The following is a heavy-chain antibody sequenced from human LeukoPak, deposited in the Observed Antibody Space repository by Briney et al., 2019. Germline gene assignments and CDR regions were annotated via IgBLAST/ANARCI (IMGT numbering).Heavy chain of an antibody. V-gene: IGHV3-23*01. CDR1: GFTFNNYA. CDR2: ISGSGGTT. Sequence: GGSLRLSCAASGFTFNNYAMNWVRQAPGKGLEWVSVISGSGGTTYYADSVKGRLTISRDNSKNTLYLQMNSLRAEDTAVYYCAKSSYYDSSGYYREYYFDYWGPGTLVTVSS. CDR3: AKSSYYDSSGYYREYYFDY. D-gene: IGHD3-22*01. J-gene: IGHJ4*02.